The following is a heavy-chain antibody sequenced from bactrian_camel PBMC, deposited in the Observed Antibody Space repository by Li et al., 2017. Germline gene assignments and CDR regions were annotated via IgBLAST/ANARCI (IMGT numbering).Heavy chain of an antibody. J-gene: IGHJ6*01. CDR3: AADVSSFSSPEFGY. V-gene: IGHV3S40*01. CDR2: IDSDGETT. D-gene: IGHD1*01. CDR1: GFTFSDYA. Sequence: LVESGGDLVQPGGSLRLSCEASGFTFSDYAMSWIRQVSGKEREGVASIDSDGETTYADSVKGRFIISRDNAKNSVYLQMNSLKLEDTAMYYCAADVSSFSSPEFGYWGEGTQVTVS.